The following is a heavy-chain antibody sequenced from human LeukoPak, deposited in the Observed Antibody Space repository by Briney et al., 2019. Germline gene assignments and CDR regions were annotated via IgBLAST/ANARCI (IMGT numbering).Heavy chain of an antibody. Sequence: ASVKVSCKASGYTFTSYDINWVRQATGQGLEWMGWMNPNSGNTGYAQKFQGRVTMTRNTSISTAYMELSSLRSEDTAVYYCARESGYYDFWSGYCYYYMDVWGKGTTVTVSS. D-gene: IGHD3-3*01. V-gene: IGHV1-8*01. J-gene: IGHJ6*03. CDR1: GYTFTSYD. CDR3: ARESGYYDFWSGYCYYYMDV. CDR2: MNPNSGNT.